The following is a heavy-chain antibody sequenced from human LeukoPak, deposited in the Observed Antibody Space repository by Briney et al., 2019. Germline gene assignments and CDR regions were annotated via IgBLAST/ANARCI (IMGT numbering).Heavy chain of an antibody. V-gene: IGHV4-30-2*01. Sequence: SQTLSLTCAVSGGSISSGGYSWSWIRQPPGKGLEWIGYIYHSGSTYYNPSLKSRVTISVDRSKNQFSLKLSSVTAADTAVYYCARIPNVLLWFGELLQLNYMDVWGKGTTVTVSS. D-gene: IGHD3-10*01. J-gene: IGHJ6*03. CDR3: ARIPNVLLWFGELLQLNYMDV. CDR2: IYHSGST. CDR1: GGSISSGGYS.